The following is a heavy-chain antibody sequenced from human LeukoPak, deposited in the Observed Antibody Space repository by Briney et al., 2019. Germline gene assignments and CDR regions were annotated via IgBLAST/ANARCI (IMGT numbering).Heavy chain of an antibody. D-gene: IGHD6-13*01. Sequence: PGGSLRLSCAASGFTFSNYWMSWVRQAPGKGLEWVANIKQDGSEKYYVDSVKGRFTISRDNAKNSLYLQMNCLRAEDTAVYYCARESSSWYDGRFDYWGQGTLVTVSS. CDR1: GFTFSNYW. CDR2: IKQDGSEK. J-gene: IGHJ4*02. V-gene: IGHV3-7*01. CDR3: ARESSSWYDGRFDY.